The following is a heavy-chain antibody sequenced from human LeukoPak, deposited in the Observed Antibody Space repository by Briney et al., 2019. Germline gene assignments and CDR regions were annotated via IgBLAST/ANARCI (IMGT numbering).Heavy chain of an antibody. J-gene: IGHJ4*02. CDR1: GYSISSGYY. Sequence: PSETLSLTCTVSGYSISSGYYWGWIRQPPGKGLEWIGSIYHSGSTYYNPSPKSRVTISVDTSKNQFPLKLSSVTAADTAVYYCAKANSGWYWHFFDSWGQGTPVTVSS. D-gene: IGHD6-13*01. V-gene: IGHV4-38-2*02. CDR3: AKANSGWYWHFFDS. CDR2: IYHSGST.